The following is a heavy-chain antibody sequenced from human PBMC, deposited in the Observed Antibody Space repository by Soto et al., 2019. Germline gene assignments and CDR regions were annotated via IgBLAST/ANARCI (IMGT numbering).Heavy chain of an antibody. Sequence: PSETLSLTCAVSGGSISRGGYSWSWIRQPAGKGLEWIGYIYHTGSTYYNPSLKSRVTISVDRSRNQFSLNLNSVTAADTAVYYCARVYLYYYDSSGFDPWGQGTLVTVSS. CDR1: GGSISRGGYS. CDR3: ARVYLYYYDSSGFDP. D-gene: IGHD3-22*01. J-gene: IGHJ5*02. CDR2: IYHTGST. V-gene: IGHV4-30-2*01.